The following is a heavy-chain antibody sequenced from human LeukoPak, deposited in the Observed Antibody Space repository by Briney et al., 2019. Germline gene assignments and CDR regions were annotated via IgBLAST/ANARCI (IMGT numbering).Heavy chain of an antibody. J-gene: IGHJ5*02. CDR2: IWYDGSNK. CDR1: GFTFSSYG. V-gene: IGHV3-33*01. Sequence: GGSLRPSCAASGFTFSSYGMHWVRQAPGKGLEWVAVIWYDGSNKYYADSVKGRFTISRDNSKNTLYLQMNSLRAEDTAVYYCASRPPHYDSSGYLTWGQGTLVTVSS. D-gene: IGHD3-22*01. CDR3: ASRPPHYDSSGYLT.